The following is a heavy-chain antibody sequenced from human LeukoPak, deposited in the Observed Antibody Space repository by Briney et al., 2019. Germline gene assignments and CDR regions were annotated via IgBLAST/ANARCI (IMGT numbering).Heavy chain of an antibody. D-gene: IGHD6-19*01. CDR3: ARVGEYSSGWYLGEYYYYYMDV. CDR1: GYTFTSYG. V-gene: IGHV1-18*01. CDR2: ISAYNGNT. Sequence: GASVKVSCKASGYTFTSYGISWVRQAPGQGLEWMGWISAYNGNTNYAQKLQGRVTMTTDTSTSTAYMELRSLRSDDTAVYYCARVGEYSSGWYLGEYYYYYMDVWGKGTTVTISS. J-gene: IGHJ6*03.